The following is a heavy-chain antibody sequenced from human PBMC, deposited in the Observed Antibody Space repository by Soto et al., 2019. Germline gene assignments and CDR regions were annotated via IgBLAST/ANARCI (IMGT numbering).Heavy chain of an antibody. D-gene: IGHD3-3*01. V-gene: IGHV1-3*01. CDR3: AREGGITIFGVVIPSYYYYGMDV. J-gene: IGHJ6*02. Sequence: ASVKVSCKASGYTFTSYAMHWVRQAPGQRLEWMGWINAGNGNTKYSQKFQGRVTITRDTSASTAYMELSSLRSEDTAVYYCAREGGITIFGVVIPSYYYYGMDVWGQGTKVTVSS. CDR1: GYTFTSYA. CDR2: INAGNGNT.